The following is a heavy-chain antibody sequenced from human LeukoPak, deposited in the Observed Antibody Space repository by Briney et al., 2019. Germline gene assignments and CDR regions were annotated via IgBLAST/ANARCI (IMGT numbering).Heavy chain of an antibody. CDR1: GFTFSAYG. V-gene: IGHV3-23*01. D-gene: IGHD2-2*01. CDR3: AKHWSYCSTTSCFFNYYYYYMDV. J-gene: IGHJ6*03. CDR2: VSGADGTT. Sequence: PGGSLRLSCVASGFTFSAYGMSWVRQSPRKGLEWVSGVSGADGTTYYADSVKGRFTISRDNSKSTLYLQMNNLRAEDTAVYYCAKHWSYCSTTSCFFNYYYYYMDVWGKGTTVTVSS.